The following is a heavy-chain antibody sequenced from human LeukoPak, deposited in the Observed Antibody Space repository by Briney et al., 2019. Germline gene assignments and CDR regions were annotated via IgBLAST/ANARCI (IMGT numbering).Heavy chain of an antibody. J-gene: IGHJ3*02. D-gene: IGHD3-16*01. CDR2: ISSSGSTI. CDR1: GFTFTTYS. CDR3: ARPALGGFRPFDAFDI. Sequence: GGSLRLSCAASGFTFTTYSMNWVRQAPGRGLEWVSYISSSGSTIYYADSVKGRFTISRDNAKNSLYLQMNSLRAEDTAVYYCARPALGGFRPFDAFDIWGQGTMVTVSS. V-gene: IGHV3-48*04.